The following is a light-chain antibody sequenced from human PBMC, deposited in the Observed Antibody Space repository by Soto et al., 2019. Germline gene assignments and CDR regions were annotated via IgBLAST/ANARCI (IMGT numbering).Light chain of an antibody. Sequence: VQMSLSPSTLSGSVGDRVTITCRASQNIYTWLAWYQQKPGKAPKLLIYDASSLETGVPSRFSGSGSGTEFTLTIISLQPDDIATYYCQQYNTLWTFGHGTMVDIK. J-gene: IGKJ1*01. CDR2: DAS. CDR3: QQYNTLWT. V-gene: IGKV1-5*03. CDR1: QNIYTW.